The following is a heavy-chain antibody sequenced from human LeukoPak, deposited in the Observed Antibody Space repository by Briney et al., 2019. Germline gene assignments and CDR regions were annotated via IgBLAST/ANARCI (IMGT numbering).Heavy chain of an antibody. D-gene: IGHD2-2*01. Sequence: PGRSLRLSCAASGFTFSSCGMHGVRQAPGKGLEWVSALSASGGTTYYADSVQGRFATSRDNSKNTLYLQMNSLRAEDTAVYYCAKLPREYCSSTSCPNWFDTWGQGTLVTVSS. CDR1: GFTFSSCG. J-gene: IGHJ5*02. V-gene: IGHV3-23*01. CDR3: AKLPREYCSSTSCPNWFDT. CDR2: LSASGGTT.